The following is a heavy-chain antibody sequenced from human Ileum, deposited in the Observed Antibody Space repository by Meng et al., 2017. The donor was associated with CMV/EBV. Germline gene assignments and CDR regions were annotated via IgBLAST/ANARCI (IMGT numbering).Heavy chain of an antibody. CDR3: AGGYYDSGGLALDY. CDR2: LYHDGRT. Sequence: ASGFTVSTNYMSWVRQAPGKGLQWVTALYHDGRTYYADSVKGRFTISRDNSKNTVYLQLNDLRVEDTAMYYCAGGYYDSGGLALDYWGQGTLVTVSS. D-gene: IGHD3-22*01. J-gene: IGHJ4*02. V-gene: IGHV3-53*01. CDR1: GFTVSTNY.